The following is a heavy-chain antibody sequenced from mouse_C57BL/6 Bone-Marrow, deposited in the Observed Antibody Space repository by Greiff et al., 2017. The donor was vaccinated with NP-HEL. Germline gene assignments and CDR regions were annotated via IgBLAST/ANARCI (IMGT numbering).Heavy chain of an antibody. CDR2: IWGVGST. CDR3: ASSSPLGNRFAY. J-gene: IGHJ3*01. V-gene: IGHV2-6*01. CDR1: GFSLTSYG. D-gene: IGHD2-1*01. Sequence: QVQLQQSGPGLVAPSQSLPITCTVSGFSLTSYGVDWVRQSPGKGLEWLGVIWGVGSTNYNSALKSRLSISKDNSKSQVFLKMNSLQTDDTAMYYCASSSPLGNRFAYWGQGTLVTVSA.